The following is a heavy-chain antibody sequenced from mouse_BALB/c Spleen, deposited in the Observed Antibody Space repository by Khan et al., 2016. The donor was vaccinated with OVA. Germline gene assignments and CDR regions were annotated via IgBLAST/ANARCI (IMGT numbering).Heavy chain of an antibody. V-gene: IGHV3-8*02. D-gene: IGHD1-1*01. J-gene: IGHJ4*01. Sequence: EVQLQESGPSLVKPSQTLSLTCSVTGDSITSGFWNWIRKFPGNKFEYLGYITYSGNTYYNPSLKSRISITRDTSKSQYYLKLNSVTTEDKATYYCARSYGSWAIDYWGQGTSVTVSS. CDR2: ITYSGNT. CDR1: GDSITSGF. CDR3: ARSYGSWAIDY.